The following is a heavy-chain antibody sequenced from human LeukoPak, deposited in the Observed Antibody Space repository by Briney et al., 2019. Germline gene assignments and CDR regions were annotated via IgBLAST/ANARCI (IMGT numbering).Heavy chain of an antibody. CDR2: IYYRGNT. V-gene: IGHV4-39*01. CDR3: ARRVYSSNSGFDY. CDR1: GGSISSSSYY. D-gene: IGHD6-13*01. J-gene: IGHJ4*02. Sequence: SETPSLTCTVSGGSISSSSYYWGWIRQPPGKGLEWIGTIYYRGNTYYNPSLKSRVTISVDTSKNQFSLKMSSVTAADTAVYYCARRVYSSNSGFDYWGQGTLVTVSS.